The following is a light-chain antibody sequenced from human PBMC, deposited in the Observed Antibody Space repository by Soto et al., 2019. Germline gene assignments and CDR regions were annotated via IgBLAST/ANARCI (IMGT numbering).Light chain of an antibody. CDR2: KTS. J-gene: IGKJ1*01. V-gene: IGKV1-5*03. Sequence: DIQMTHSPSTLSASVGDRVTITCRASQSISNWLAWYQQKPGKAPKILIYKTSSLESGVPSRFSGSGSGTEFTLTISSLQPDDFATYYCQQYNTYSWTFGQGTKVDIK. CDR1: QSISNW. CDR3: QQYNTYSWT.